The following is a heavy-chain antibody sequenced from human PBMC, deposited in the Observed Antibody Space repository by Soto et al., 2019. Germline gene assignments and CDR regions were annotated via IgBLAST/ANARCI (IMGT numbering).Heavy chain of an antibody. CDR3: ARHGHPLVAGLAPEFTPYCYYGMDV. V-gene: IGHV5-51*01. D-gene: IGHD6-19*01. J-gene: IGHJ6*02. CDR2: IYPGDSDT. CDR1: GYSFTSYW. Sequence: KISCKGSGYSFTSYWIGWVRQMPGKGPERMGIIYPGDSDTRYSPSFQGQVTISAHKSISTAYLQWSSLKASDTAMYYRARHGHPLVAGLAPEFTPYCYYGMDVWGQGTTVTVSS.